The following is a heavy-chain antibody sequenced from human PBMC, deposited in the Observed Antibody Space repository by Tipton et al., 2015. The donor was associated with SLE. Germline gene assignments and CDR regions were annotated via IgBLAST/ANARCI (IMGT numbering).Heavy chain of an antibody. CDR1: GGSISSYY. CDR3: AREGDSSGGFTGDAFEI. V-gene: IGHV4-59*01. CDR2: IYYSGST. D-gene: IGHD6-19*01. J-gene: IGHJ3*02. Sequence: TLSLTCTVSGGSISSYYWSWIRQPPGKGLEWIGYIYYSGSTNYNPSLKSRVTISVDTSKNQFSLKLSSVTAADTAVYYCAREGDSSGGFTGDAFEIWGQGTMVTVSS.